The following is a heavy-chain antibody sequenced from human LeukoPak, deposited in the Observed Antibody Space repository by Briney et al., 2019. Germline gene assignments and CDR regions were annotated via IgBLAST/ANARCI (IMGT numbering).Heavy chain of an antibody. CDR1: GYTLTDLS. Sequence: ASVKVSCKVSGYTLTDLSMYWVRQAPGKGLEWMGGFDPEDGETIYAQRFQGRLTMTEDTSTDTAYMELSGLRSEDTAVYYCATGGDYGDYSFWGQGTLVTVSS. CDR3: ATGGDYGDYSF. CDR2: FDPEDGET. V-gene: IGHV1-24*01. D-gene: IGHD4-17*01. J-gene: IGHJ1*01.